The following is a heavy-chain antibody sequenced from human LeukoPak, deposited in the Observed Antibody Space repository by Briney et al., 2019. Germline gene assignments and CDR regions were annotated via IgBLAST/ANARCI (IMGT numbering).Heavy chain of an antibody. V-gene: IGHV4-34*01. Sequence: SETLSLTCAVYGGSFSGYYWSWVRQPPGKGLEWIGEINHSGSTNYNPSLKSRVTISVDTSKNQFSLKLSSVTAADTAVYYCARKTRKQSSLDYWGQGTLVTVSS. CDR2: INHSGST. D-gene: IGHD6-19*01. J-gene: IGHJ4*02. CDR3: ARKTRKQSSLDY. CDR1: GGSFSGYY.